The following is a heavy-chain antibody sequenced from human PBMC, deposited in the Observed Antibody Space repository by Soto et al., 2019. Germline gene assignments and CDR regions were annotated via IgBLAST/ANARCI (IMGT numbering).Heavy chain of an antibody. CDR3: AREGYDSSGYYYVGPFDY. V-gene: IGHV3-33*01. CDR2: IWYDGSNK. CDR1: GFTFRSYG. D-gene: IGHD3-22*01. Sequence: GGSLRLSCATTGFTFRSYGMHRVRQAPGKGLEWVAVIWYDGSNKYYADSVKGRFTISRDNSKNTLYLQMNSLRAEDTAVYYCAREGYDSSGYYYVGPFDYWGQGTLVTVSS. J-gene: IGHJ4*02.